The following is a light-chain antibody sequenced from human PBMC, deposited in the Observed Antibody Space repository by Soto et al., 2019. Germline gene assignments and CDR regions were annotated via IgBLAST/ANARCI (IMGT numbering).Light chain of an antibody. Sequence: DVVMTQSPLSLPVTLGQPASISCRSSQSIVYTEGNTYLNWFHQMPVQSPRRLIYQVSTRDSGVPDRFSGGGSGTDFTLKIDRVEDEDVGVYYCMQGTHSPPTIGGGTTVEIK. CDR3: MQGTHSPPT. V-gene: IGKV2-30*01. CDR2: QVS. J-gene: IGKJ4*01. CDR1: QSIVYTEGNTY.